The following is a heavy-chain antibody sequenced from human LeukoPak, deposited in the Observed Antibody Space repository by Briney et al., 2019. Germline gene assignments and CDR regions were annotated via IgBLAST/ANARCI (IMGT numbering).Heavy chain of an antibody. Sequence: ASLKISCKGSGYSFTNYWIAWVRQMPGKGLECMGIINPGDSDTRYRPSFQGQVTISADKSISTAYLQWSSLKASDTAMYFCARLDWNDGGYWGQGTLVTV. V-gene: IGHV5-51*01. D-gene: IGHD1-1*01. CDR2: INPGDSDT. CDR1: GYSFTNYW. J-gene: IGHJ4*02. CDR3: ARLDWNDGGY.